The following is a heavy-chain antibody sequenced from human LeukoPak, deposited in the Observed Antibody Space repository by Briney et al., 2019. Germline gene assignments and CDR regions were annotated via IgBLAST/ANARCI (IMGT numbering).Heavy chain of an antibody. J-gene: IGHJ4*02. V-gene: IGHV3-23*01. CDR2: ISGSSVTT. CDR1: GFTFSTYA. CDR3: AKLDYYGNY. D-gene: IGHD3-10*01. Sequence: GGSPRLSCAGYGFTFSTYAMSWVRQAPGKGLEWVSTISGSSVTTYYADSVKGRFTISRDNSKNTLYLQMNSLRAEDTAVYYCAKLDYYGNYWGQGTLVTVSS.